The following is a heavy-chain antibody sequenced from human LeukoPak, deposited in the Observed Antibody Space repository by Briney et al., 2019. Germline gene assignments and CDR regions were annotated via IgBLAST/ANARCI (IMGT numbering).Heavy chain of an antibody. D-gene: IGHD2-15*01. V-gene: IGHV3-7*01. CDR3: AGGAGWSIDY. CDR2: LKQDGSEI. J-gene: IGHJ4*02. CDR1: GFTFSDYW. Sequence: GGSLRLSCAASGFTFSDYWMNWVRQAPGKGLEWVAILKQDGSEILYVDSVKGRFTISRDNTKNSLYLQMNSLRAEDTAVYYCAGGAGWSIDYWGQGTLVTVSS.